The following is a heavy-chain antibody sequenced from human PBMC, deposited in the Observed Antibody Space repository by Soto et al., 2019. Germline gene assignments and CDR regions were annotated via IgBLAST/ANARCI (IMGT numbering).Heavy chain of an antibody. Sequence: SETLSLTCAVYGGSFSGYYWSWIRQPPGKGLEWIGEINHSGSTNYNPSLKSRVTISVDTSKNQFSLKLSSVNAADTAVYYLSRMKSYYDSSGTPFRYYHYGMDVWGQGTTVTVSS. D-gene: IGHD3-22*01. V-gene: IGHV4-34*01. CDR2: INHSGST. CDR3: SRMKSYYDSSGTPFRYYHYGMDV. J-gene: IGHJ6*02. CDR1: GGSFSGYY.